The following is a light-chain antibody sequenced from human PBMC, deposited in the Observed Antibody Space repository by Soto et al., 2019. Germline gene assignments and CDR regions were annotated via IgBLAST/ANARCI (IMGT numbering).Light chain of an antibody. V-gene: IGKV3-15*01. Sequence: EIVMTKSPATLSVSPGERATLSCRASQSVSYNLAWYQQKPGQAPRILIYGAFTRATGIPARLSGSCSGTEFTPTISSLQSEDVGVYYCQQYKNWPPLTFGGGTKVEIK. CDR2: GAF. CDR1: QSVSYN. J-gene: IGKJ4*01. CDR3: QQYKNWPPLT.